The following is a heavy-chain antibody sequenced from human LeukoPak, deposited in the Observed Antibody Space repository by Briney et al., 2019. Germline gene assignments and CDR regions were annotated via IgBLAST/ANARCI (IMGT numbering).Heavy chain of an antibody. CDR1: GGSISSYS. V-gene: IGHV4-4*07. Sequence: SSETLSLTCTVSGGSISSYSWSWIRQPAGKGLEWIGRIYTSGSTNYNPSLKSRVTMSVDTSKNQFSLKLSSVTAADTAVYYCARGSSMTTVNPWGQGTLVTVSS. D-gene: IGHD4-11*01. J-gene: IGHJ5*02. CDR2: IYTSGST. CDR3: ARGSSMTTVNP.